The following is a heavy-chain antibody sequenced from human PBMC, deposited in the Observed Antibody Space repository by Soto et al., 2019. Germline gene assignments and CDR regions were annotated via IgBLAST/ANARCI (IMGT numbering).Heavy chain of an antibody. D-gene: IGHD5-18*01. CDR3: ARWRYVYSFDY. CDR1: GGSISSYY. Sequence: SEPLSLTCTVSGGSISSYYWSWIRQPPGKGLEWIGYIYYSGSTNYNPSLKSRVTISVDTSKNQFSLKLSSVTAADTAVYYCARWRYVYSFDYWGQGTLVTVSS. V-gene: IGHV4-59*01. J-gene: IGHJ4*02. CDR2: IYYSGST.